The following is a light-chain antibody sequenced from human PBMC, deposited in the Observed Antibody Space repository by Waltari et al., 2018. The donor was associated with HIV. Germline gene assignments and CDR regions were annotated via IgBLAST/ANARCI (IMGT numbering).Light chain of an antibody. CDR2: GAS. Sequence: EIVLTQSPGTLSLSPGERVTLSCRASQSVSNNYVAWYKHKPGQAPRLLIYGASSRASGIQDRFSGSGSGTDFTLTISRLEPEDFALYYCQQYGASVTFGQGTK. CDR3: QQYGASVT. CDR1: QSVSNNY. J-gene: IGKJ2*01. V-gene: IGKV3-20*01.